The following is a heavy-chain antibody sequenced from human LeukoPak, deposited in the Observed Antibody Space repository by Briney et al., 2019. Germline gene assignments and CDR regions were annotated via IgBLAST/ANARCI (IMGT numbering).Heavy chain of an antibody. CDR2: IRSKAFGETA. Sequence: GGSLRLSCTVSGFTFGDYAINWVRQAPGKGLEWVGFIRSKAFGETAEYAASVKGRFTISRGDSKSIAYLQMNSLKTEDTAVYYCTRDRGSSTLGDYWGQGTLVTVSS. V-gene: IGHV3-49*04. D-gene: IGHD7-27*01. J-gene: IGHJ4*02. CDR1: GFTFGDYA. CDR3: TRDRGSSTLGDY.